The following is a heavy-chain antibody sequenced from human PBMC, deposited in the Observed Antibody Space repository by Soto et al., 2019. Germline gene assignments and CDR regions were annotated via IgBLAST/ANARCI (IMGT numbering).Heavy chain of an antibody. CDR3: ASGGVEYRYYGMDV. Sequence: SETLSLTCAVSGGSISSGGYSWSWIRQPPGKGLEWIGYIYHSGSTYYNPSLKSRVTISVDRSKNQFSLRLSSVTAADTAVYYCASGGVEYRYYGMDVWGQGTTVTVSS. CDR2: IYHSGST. V-gene: IGHV4-30-2*01. CDR1: GGSISSGGYS. J-gene: IGHJ6*02. D-gene: IGHD6-6*01.